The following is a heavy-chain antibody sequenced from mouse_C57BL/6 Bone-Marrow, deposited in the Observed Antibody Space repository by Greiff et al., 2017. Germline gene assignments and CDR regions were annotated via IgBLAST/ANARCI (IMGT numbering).Heavy chain of an antibody. V-gene: IGHV5-15*01. CDR3: ARRGGVYGYDWYFDV. Sequence: EVKLVESGGGLVQPGGSLKLSCAASGFTFSDYGMAWVRQAPRKGPEWVAFISNLAYSIYYADTVTGRFTISRENAKNTLSLEMGSLRSEDTAMYYCARRGGVYGYDWYFDVWGTGTTVTVSS. D-gene: IGHD2-2*01. CDR2: ISNLAYSI. J-gene: IGHJ1*03. CDR1: GFTFSDYG.